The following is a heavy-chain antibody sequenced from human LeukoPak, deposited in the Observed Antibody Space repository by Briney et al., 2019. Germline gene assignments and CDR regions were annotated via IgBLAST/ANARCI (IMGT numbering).Heavy chain of an antibody. J-gene: IGHJ4*02. V-gene: IGHV3-21*01. CDR3: ARDVIAAAGTDY. Sequence: GGSLRLSCAASGFTFSSYSMRWVRQAPGKGLEGVSSISSSSSYIYYADSVKGRFTISRDNAKNSLYLQMNSLRAEDTAVYYCARDVIAAAGTDYWGQGTLVTVSS. D-gene: IGHD6-13*01. CDR1: GFTFSSYS. CDR2: ISSSSSYI.